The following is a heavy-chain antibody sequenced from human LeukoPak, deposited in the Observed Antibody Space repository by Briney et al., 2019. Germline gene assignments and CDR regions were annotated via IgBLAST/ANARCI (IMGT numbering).Heavy chain of an antibody. V-gene: IGHV1-3*04. D-gene: IGHD3-9*01. J-gene: IGHJ6*04. CDR1: GYTFTTYA. CDR3: ARNHDILTGSGYNYYGMDV. Sequence: GASVKVSCKASGYTFTTYALNWLRQAPGQRPEWMEWINTGNGNTLYSQKFQGRVIMTRDTSASTAYMELSRLRSEDTAVYYCARNHDILTGSGYNYYGMDVWGKGTTVTVSP. CDR2: INTGNGNT.